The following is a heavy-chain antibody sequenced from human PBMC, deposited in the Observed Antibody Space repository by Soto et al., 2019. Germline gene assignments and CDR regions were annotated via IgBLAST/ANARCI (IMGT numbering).Heavy chain of an antibody. Sequence: VQLVESGGGFIQPGGSLRLSCAASGFPVSNNHMTWVRQAAGKGLELVSFVHGGGSTSYADSVKGRFTISRDNSKNTLYIQMDSLRAEDTAIYYCAGRLTTAASLDYWGRGTLVTVSS. CDR1: GFPVSNNH. CDR2: VHGGGST. CDR3: AGRLTTAASLDY. V-gene: IGHV3-53*01. J-gene: IGHJ4*02. D-gene: IGHD3-16*01.